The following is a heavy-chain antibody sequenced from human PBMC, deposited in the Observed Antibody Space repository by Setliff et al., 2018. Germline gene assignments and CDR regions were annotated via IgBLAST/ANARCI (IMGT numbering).Heavy chain of an antibody. V-gene: IGHV3-7*01. CDR3: ARDGGEY. Sequence: PGESLKISGAASGFTFSSSWMSWVRQAPGKGLEWVANIKQDGSEKYYVDSVKGRFTISRDNAKNSLYLQMNSLRAEDTAVYYCARDGGEYWGQGTLVTVS. CDR2: IKQDGSEK. D-gene: IGHD3-16*01. J-gene: IGHJ4*02. CDR1: GFTFSSSW.